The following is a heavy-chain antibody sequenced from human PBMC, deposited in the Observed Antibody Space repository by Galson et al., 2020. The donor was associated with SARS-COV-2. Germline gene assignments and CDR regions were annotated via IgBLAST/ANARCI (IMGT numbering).Heavy chain of an antibody. D-gene: IGHD3-16*01. CDR1: GASISSYY. Sequence: SETLSLTCTVSGASISSYYWSWIRQPPGKGLEWIGYIFYSGSTKYNPSLKSRVTISIDTSKNQFSLKLSSVTAADTAVYYCARDGGIAPDYWGQGTLVTVSS. J-gene: IGHJ4*02. CDR2: IFYSGST. V-gene: IGHV4-59*01. CDR3: ARDGGIAPDY.